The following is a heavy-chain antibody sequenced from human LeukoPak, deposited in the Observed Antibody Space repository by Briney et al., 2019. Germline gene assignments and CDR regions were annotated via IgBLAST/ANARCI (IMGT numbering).Heavy chain of an antibody. J-gene: IGHJ6*02. CDR2: INPNRGGT. Sequence: ASVKVSCKASGYTFNGYYMHWVRPAPRQGLAWMGWINPNRGGTNYAQQSQGRVTLTRDTCISTAYMELSRLRSEDTAVYYCARGGYSYGDGMDVWGQGITVTVS. CDR3: ARGGYSYGDGMDV. V-gene: IGHV1-2*02. CDR1: GYTFNGYY. D-gene: IGHD5-18*01.